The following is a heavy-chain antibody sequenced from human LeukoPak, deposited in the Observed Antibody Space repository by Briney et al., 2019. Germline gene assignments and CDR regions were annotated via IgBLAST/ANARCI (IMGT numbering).Heavy chain of an antibody. CDR2: INHSGST. Sequence: SETLSLTCTVSGDSISSNNYYWGWIRQPPGKGLEWIGEINHSGSTNYNPSLKSRVTISVDTSKNQFSLKLSSVTAADTAVYYCARGPAVLRYFDWLPYKNWFDPWGQGTLVTVSS. D-gene: IGHD3-9*01. CDR3: ARGPAVLRYFDWLPYKNWFDP. CDR1: GDSISSNNYY. J-gene: IGHJ5*02. V-gene: IGHV4-39*07.